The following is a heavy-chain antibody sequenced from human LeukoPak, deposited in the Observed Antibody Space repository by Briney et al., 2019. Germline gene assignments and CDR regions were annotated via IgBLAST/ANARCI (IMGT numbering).Heavy chain of an antibody. J-gene: IGHJ3*02. D-gene: IGHD3-22*01. Sequence: KASETLSLTCAVYGGSFSGFYWSWIRQAPGKGLEWIGEIHQSGGTNYNPSLKSRVTISVDTSKNQFSLKLSSVTAADTAVYYCARLIDSSGYYDGAFDIWGQGTMVTVSS. CDR1: GGSFSGFY. CDR3: ARLIDSSGYYDGAFDI. CDR2: IHQSGGT. V-gene: IGHV4-34*01.